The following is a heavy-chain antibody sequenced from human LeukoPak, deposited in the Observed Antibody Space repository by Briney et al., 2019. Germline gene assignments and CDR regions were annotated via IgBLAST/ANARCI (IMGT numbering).Heavy chain of an antibody. CDR2: IYYSGST. J-gene: IGHJ4*02. Sequence: SVTLSLTCTVSGGSISSGDYYWSWIRQPPGKGLEWIGYIYYSGSTYYNPSLKSRVTISVDTSKNQFSLKLSSVTAADTAVYYCARDSGGYSYPIYLDYWGQGTLVTVSS. CDR3: ARDSGGYSYPIYLDY. CDR1: GGSISSGDYY. D-gene: IGHD5-18*01. V-gene: IGHV4-30-4*08.